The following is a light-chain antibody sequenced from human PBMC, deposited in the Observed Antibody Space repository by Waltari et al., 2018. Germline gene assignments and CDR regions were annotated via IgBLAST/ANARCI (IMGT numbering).Light chain of an antibody. CDR2: EVS. Sequence: QSALTQPASVSGSPGQSITISCTGTSSDVGGYNHVSWYQQHPGKAPKHMVYEVSNRPSGVSNRFSGAKSGNTASLTISGRQAEDEADYYCSSYTSSTVVFGGGTKLTVL. J-gene: IGLJ2*01. CDR3: SSYTSSTVV. CDR1: SSDVGGYNH. V-gene: IGLV2-14*01.